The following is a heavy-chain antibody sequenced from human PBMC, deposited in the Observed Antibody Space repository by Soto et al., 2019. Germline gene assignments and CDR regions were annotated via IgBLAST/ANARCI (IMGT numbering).Heavy chain of an antibody. CDR1: GYTFTSYY. Sequence: QVQLVQSGAEVKKPGASVKVSCTASGYTFTSYYMHWVRQAPGQGLEWLGIMNHSGGSTSYAQKFQGRVTMTRDTATSTVYMELSSLSSEDTAVYYCARDTARYSSGWPEYYYCYGMDVWGQGNTVTISS. CDR3: ARDTARYSSGWPEYYYCYGMDV. V-gene: IGHV1-46*03. J-gene: IGHJ6*02. CDR2: MNHSGGST. D-gene: IGHD6-19*01.